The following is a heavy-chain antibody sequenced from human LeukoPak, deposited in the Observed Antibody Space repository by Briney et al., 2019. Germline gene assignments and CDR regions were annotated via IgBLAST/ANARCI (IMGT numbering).Heavy chain of an antibody. D-gene: IGHD3-10*01. CDR3: ARSRGTMAARYYFDY. Sequence: ASVKVSCKASGYTFTGYYMHWVRQAPGQGLEWMGWINPNSGGTNYAQKFQGRVTMTRDTSISTAYMELSRLRSDDTAVYYCARSRGTMAARYYFDYWGQGTLVTVSS. CDR2: INPNSGGT. CDR1: GYTFTGYY. V-gene: IGHV1-2*02. J-gene: IGHJ4*02.